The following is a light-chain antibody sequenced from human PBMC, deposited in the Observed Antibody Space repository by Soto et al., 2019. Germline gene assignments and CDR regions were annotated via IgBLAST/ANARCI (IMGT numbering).Light chain of an antibody. CDR3: QQYNNWPRT. CDR1: QSVSSN. J-gene: IGKJ1*01. V-gene: IGKV3-15*01. Sequence: EIVMTQSPATLSVSPGERATLSCRASQSVSSNLAWYQQKPGQAPRLLIYGASTRATGIPARFSGSGSGTXXXXXISSLQSEYFAVYYYQQYNNWPRTFGQGTKV. CDR2: GAS.